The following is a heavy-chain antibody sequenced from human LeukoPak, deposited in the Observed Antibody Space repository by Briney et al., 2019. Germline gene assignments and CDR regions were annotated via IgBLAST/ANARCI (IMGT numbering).Heavy chain of an antibody. V-gene: IGHV4-39*01. Sequence: SETLSLTCTVSGGSISSSNYYWGWIRQPPGKGLEWIGYIYHSGSTYYNPSLKSRLTISVDTSKNQFSLRLNSVTAADTAVYYCARPYREWELLPPDYWGQGILVTVSS. J-gene: IGHJ4*02. CDR3: ARPYREWELLPPDY. CDR1: GGSISSSNYY. CDR2: IYHSGST. D-gene: IGHD1-26*01.